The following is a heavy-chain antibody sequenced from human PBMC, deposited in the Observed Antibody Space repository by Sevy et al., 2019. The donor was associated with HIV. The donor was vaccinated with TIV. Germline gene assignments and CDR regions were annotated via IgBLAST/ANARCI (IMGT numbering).Heavy chain of an antibody. CDR1: GGSFSNDD. V-gene: IGHV4-34*01. D-gene: IGHD3-22*01. Sequence: SETLSLTCAVYGGSFSNDDWSWLRQPPGKGLEWIGEINHSGSTNYNPSLKSRVTISIDTSKNQFSLKLTSVTAADTAVYYCARWRGTRVTMMVVVTTGYFVNWGQRALVTVSS. CDR2: INHSGST. J-gene: IGHJ4*02. CDR3: ARWRGTRVTMMVVVTTGYFVN.